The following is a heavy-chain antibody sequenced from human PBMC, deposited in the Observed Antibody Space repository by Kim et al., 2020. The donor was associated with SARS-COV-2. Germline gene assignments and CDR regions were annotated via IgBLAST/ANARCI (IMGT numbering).Heavy chain of an antibody. J-gene: IGHJ5*02. V-gene: IGHV4-34*01. CDR3: ARRRDSSSWYGLNNWFDP. CDR1: GGSFSGYY. D-gene: IGHD6-13*01. CDR2: INHSGST. Sequence: SETLSLTCAVYGGSFSGYYWSWIRQPPGKGLEWIGEINHSGSTNYNPSLKSRVTISVDTSKNQFSLKLSSVTAADTAVYYCARRRDSSSWYGLNNWFDPWGQGTLVTVPS.